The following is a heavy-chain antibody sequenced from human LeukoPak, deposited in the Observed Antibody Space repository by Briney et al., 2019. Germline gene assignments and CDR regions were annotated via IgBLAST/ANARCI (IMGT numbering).Heavy chain of an antibody. CDR3: ARLTYYYDSSGCYYEWSGSYYFDY. J-gene: IGHJ4*02. CDR2: IYYSGST. Sequence: PSETLSLTCTVSGGSISSGDYYWSWIRQPPGKGLEWIGYIYYSGSTYYNPSLKSRVTISVDTSKNQFSLKLSSVTAADTAVYYCARLTYYYDSSGCYYEWSGSYYFDYWGQGTLVTVSS. CDR1: GGSISSGDYY. V-gene: IGHV4-30-4*02. D-gene: IGHD3-22*01.